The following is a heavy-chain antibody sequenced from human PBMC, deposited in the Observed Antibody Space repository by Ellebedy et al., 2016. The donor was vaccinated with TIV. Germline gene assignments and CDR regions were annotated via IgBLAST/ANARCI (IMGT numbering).Heavy chain of an antibody. Sequence: SETLSLTCTVSGGSISSYYWSWIRQPPGKGLEWIGYIYYSGSTNYNPSLKSRVTISVDTSKNQFSLKLSSVTAADTAVYYCARDGGRLAVAGIFDYWGQGTLVTVSS. D-gene: IGHD6-19*01. CDR1: GGSISSYY. J-gene: IGHJ4*02. V-gene: IGHV4-59*01. CDR2: IYYSGST. CDR3: ARDGGRLAVAGIFDY.